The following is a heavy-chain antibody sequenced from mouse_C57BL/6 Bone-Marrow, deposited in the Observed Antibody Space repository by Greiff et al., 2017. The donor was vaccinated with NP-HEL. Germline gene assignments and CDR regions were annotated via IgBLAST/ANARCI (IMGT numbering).Heavy chain of an antibody. Sequence: VHVKQSGAELVRPGASVKLSCTASGFNIKDYYMHWVKQRPEQGLEWIGRIDPEDGDTEYAPKFQGKATMTADTSSNTAYLQLSSLTSEDTAVYYYTFYGPFDYWGQGTTLTVSS. J-gene: IGHJ2*01. CDR2: IDPEDGDT. V-gene: IGHV14-1*01. CDR3: TFYGPFDY. CDR1: GFNIKDYY. D-gene: IGHD1-1*02.